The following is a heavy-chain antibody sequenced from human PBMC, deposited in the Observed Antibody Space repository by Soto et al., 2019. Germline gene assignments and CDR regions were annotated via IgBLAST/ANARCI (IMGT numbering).Heavy chain of an antibody. CDR1: GGTFSSYA. D-gene: IGHD6-6*01. V-gene: IGHV1-69*13. J-gene: IGHJ5*02. CDR3: ARDGPASIAARPGWFDP. CDR2: IIPIFGTA. Sequence: ASVKVPCKASGGTFSSYAISWVRQAPGQGLEWMGGIIPIFGTANYAQKFQGRVTITADESTSTAYMELSSLRSEDTAVYYCARDGPASIAARPGWFDPWGQGTLVTVSS.